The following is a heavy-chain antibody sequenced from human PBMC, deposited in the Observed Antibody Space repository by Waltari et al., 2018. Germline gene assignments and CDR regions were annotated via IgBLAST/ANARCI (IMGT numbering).Heavy chain of an antibody. Sequence: EVQLVESGGGLVQPGGSLRLPCEASGFVFSTYSMHWVRQAPGKGLEWLSYISGSSRTIYYAGSVKGRFTISRDNAKNSLYLHMNSLRAEDTAIYYCARDKTPVDYRGQGTLVTVSS. CDR1: GFVFSTYS. J-gene: IGHJ4*02. V-gene: IGHV3-48*04. D-gene: IGHD2-15*01. CDR2: ISGSSRTI. CDR3: ARDKTPVDY.